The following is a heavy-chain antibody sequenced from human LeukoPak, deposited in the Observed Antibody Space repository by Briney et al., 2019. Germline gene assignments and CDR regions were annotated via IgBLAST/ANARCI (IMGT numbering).Heavy chain of an antibody. CDR2: INHSGST. J-gene: IGHJ6*02. V-gene: IGHV4-34*01. Sequence: SETLSLTCTVYGKSFSGYYWTCIRQSPGKGLEWIGEINHSGSTNYNPSPKSRVSISIDTSENHLSLKLSSVTAADTAVYYCARGRVSVTGYYFAMDVWGQGTTVTASS. D-gene: IGHD2-21*02. CDR1: GKSFSGYY. CDR3: ARGRVSVTGYYFAMDV.